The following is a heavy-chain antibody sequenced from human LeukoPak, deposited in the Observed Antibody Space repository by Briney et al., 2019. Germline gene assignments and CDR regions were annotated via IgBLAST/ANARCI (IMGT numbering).Heavy chain of an antibody. D-gene: IGHD4-17*01. Sequence: GGSLRLSCAASGFTFRNFWMHWVRQAPGKGLQWVSRINDDESNRSYADSVEGRFTISRDNAKKMLYLQMNSLRAEDTAVYYCTTGYGDYVTPFHYWGQGTLVTVTS. V-gene: IGHV3-74*01. CDR2: INDDESNR. CDR1: GFTFRNFW. CDR3: TTGYGDYVTPFHY. J-gene: IGHJ4*02.